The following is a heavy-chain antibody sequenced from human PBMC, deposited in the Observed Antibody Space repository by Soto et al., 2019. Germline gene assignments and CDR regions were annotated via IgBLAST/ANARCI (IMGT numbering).Heavy chain of an antibody. Sequence: EVQLVESGGGWIQPGRSLKVTCAASGFSFDNVAMHWVRQAPGKGLEWVAGISWSSHETGYVDSVEGRFTISRDNAKNSLYIQMTSLRAAETALYYCAKGWTFISADGFDFWGQGTMVTVSS. J-gene: IGHJ3*01. CDR3: AKGWTFISADGFDF. V-gene: IGHV3-9*01. D-gene: IGHD3-10*01. CDR1: GFSFDNVA. CDR2: ISWSSHET.